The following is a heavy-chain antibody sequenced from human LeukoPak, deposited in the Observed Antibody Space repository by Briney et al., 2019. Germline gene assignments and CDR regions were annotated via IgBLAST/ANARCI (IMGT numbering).Heavy chain of an antibody. D-gene: IGHD4-17*01. CDR2: INPNSGST. CDR1: GYTFTGYY. CDR3: ARGYGDYYYYMDV. V-gene: IGHV1-46*01. Sequence: GASVKVSCKASGYTFTGYYMHWVRQAPGQGLEWMGRINPNSGSTSYAQKFQGRITMTRDTSTSTVYMELSSLRSEDTAVYYCARGYGDYYYYMDVWGKGTTVTVSS. J-gene: IGHJ6*03.